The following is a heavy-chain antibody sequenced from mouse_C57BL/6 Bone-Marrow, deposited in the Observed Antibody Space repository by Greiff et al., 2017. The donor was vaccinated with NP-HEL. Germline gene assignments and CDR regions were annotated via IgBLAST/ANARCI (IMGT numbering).Heavy chain of an antibody. CDR1: GFTFSSYG. CDR3: ARPVYFDY. V-gene: IGHV5-6*01. CDR2: ISSGGSYT. J-gene: IGHJ2*01. Sequence: EVQGVESGGDLVKPGGSLKLSCAASGFTFSSYGMSWVRQTPDKRLEWVATISSGGSYTYYLDSVKGRFTISRDNAKNTLYLQMSSLKSEDTAMYYCARPVYFDYWGQGTTLTVSS.